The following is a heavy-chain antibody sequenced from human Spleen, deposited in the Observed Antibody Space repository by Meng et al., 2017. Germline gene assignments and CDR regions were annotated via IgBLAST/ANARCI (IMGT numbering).Heavy chain of an antibody. Sequence: GESLKISCKASGYSFTSYWIAWVRQMPGKGLEWMGIIYPGDSDTRYSPSFQGQVTMSADKSISTAYLQWNSLKASDTATYYCARRDGAQLGDWGQGTLVTVSS. J-gene: IGHJ4*02. CDR3: ARRDGAQLGD. V-gene: IGHV5-51*01. D-gene: IGHD7-27*01. CDR1: GYSFTSYW. CDR2: IYPGDSDT.